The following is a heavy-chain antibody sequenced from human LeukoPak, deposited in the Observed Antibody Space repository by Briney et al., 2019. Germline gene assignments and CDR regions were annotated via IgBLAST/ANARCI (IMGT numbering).Heavy chain of an antibody. CDR2: INHSGST. D-gene: IGHD6-13*01. CDR1: GGSFSGYY. Sequence: SETLSLTCAVYGGSFSGYYWSWIRQPPGKGLEWIGEINHSGSTNYNPSLKSRVTISVDTSKNQFSLKLSSVTAADTAVYYCARDPLYSSSWFSKPFDYWGQGTLVTVSS. J-gene: IGHJ4*02. V-gene: IGHV4-34*01. CDR3: ARDPLYSSSWFSKPFDY.